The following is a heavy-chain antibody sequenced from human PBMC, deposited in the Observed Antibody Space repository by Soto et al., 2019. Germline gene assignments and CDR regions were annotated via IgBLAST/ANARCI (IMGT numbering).Heavy chain of an antibody. J-gene: IGHJ1*01. CDR3: AREGSGYNL. Sequence: GASVKVSCKASGGSFSSFGISWVRQAPGQGLEWMGGIIPVFGRPNYAQRFRGRLTITADESTNTVYLELIDLRSEDTAVYYCAREGSGYNLWGQGTQFTVSS. D-gene: IGHD5-12*01. CDR2: IIPVFGRP. V-gene: IGHV1-69*13. CDR1: GGSFSSFG.